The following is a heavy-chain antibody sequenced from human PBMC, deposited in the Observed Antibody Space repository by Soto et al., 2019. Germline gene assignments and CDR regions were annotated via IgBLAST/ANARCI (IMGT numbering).Heavy chain of an antibody. V-gene: IGHV3-23*01. J-gene: IGHJ4*02. D-gene: IGHD3-22*01. CDR3: ACYDRRGYTFDY. Sequence: GGSLRLSCAASGFTFSSYAMSWVRQAPGKGLEWVSAISGSGGSTYYADSVKGRFTISRDNSKNTLYLQMNSLRAEDTAVYYCACYDRRGYTFDYWGPGPLVTVFS. CDR1: GFTFSSYA. CDR2: ISGSGGST.